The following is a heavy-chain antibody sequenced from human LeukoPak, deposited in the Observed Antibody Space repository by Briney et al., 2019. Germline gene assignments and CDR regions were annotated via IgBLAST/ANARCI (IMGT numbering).Heavy chain of an antibody. CDR1: GFTFSSYS. CDR3: ARGGTVTTPDY. J-gene: IGHJ4*02. Sequence: PGDSLRLSCAASGFTFSSYSMNWVRQAPGKGLEWVSSISGRSSSIYYADSVKGRFTISRDNAKNSLYLQMNSLRVEDTAVYYCARGGTVTTPDYWGQGTLVTVSA. D-gene: IGHD4-17*01. V-gene: IGHV3-21*01. CDR2: ISGRSSSI.